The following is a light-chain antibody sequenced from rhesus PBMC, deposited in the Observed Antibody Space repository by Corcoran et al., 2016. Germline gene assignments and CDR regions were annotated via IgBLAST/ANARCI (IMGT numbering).Light chain of an antibody. Sequence: DIQMTQSPSSLSASVGDRVTITCRASQGITNDLAWYQQKPGETPKLLSYEASSLQSGLPSRFSGSGSGTDCTLTISSLQPEDFATYYCQHYYSTPFTFGPGTKLDIK. V-gene: IGKV1-25*01. CDR3: QHYYSTPFT. CDR1: QGITND. CDR2: EAS. J-gene: IGKJ3*01.